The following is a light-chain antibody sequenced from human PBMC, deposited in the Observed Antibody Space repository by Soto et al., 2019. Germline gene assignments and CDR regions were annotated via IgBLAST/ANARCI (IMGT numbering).Light chain of an antibody. CDR1: QSVSTY. CDR2: DAS. V-gene: IGKV3-11*01. Sequence: EIVLTQSPATLSLSPGERATLSCRASQSVSTYLAWYQQRPGQAPRLLIYDASSRATDIPPRFSGSGSGTDFTLTISSLEPEDFAVYYCQQRRSWPPTITFGQGTRLDI. CDR3: QQRRSWPPTIT. J-gene: IGKJ5*01.